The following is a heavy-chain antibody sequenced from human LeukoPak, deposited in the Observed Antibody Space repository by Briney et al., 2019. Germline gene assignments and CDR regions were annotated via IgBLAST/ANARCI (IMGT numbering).Heavy chain of an antibody. D-gene: IGHD3-3*01. CDR3: AKGKKSITIWGYMDV. CDR2: ISWDSGTR. J-gene: IGHJ6*03. Sequence: GGSLRLSCAASGFTFDDYAMHWARQAPGKGLEWVSGISWDSGTRGYADSVKGRFTISRDNTKNSLYLQMNSLRAEDTALYYCAKGKKSITIWGYMDVWGKGTTVTISS. CDR1: GFTFDDYA. V-gene: IGHV3-9*01.